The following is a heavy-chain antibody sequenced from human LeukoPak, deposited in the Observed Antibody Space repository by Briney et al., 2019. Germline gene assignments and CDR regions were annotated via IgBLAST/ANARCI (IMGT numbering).Heavy chain of an antibody. V-gene: IGHV1-2*02. Sequence: ASVKVSCKASGYTFTGYYMHWVRQAPGQGLEWMGWINPNSGGTNYAQKFQGRVTMTRDTSISTAYMELSRLRSDDTAVYYRARDGGRGVYYMDVWGKGTTVTVSS. CDR2: INPNSGGT. CDR1: GYTFTGYY. D-gene: IGHD1-26*01. CDR3: ARDGGRGVYYMDV. J-gene: IGHJ6*03.